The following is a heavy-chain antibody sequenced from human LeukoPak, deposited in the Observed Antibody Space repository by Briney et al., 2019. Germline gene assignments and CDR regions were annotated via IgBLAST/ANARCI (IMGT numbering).Heavy chain of an antibody. D-gene: IGHD3-16*02. V-gene: IGHV1-46*03. CDR2: INPSGGST. Sequence: ASVKVSCKASGYTFTSYYMHWVRQAPGQGLEWMGIINPSGGSTSYAQKFQGRVTMTRDTSTSTVYMELSSLRSEDTAVYYCARDLGGGYTFGEVIVIIDYWGQGTLVTVSS. CDR3: ARDLGGGYTFGEVIVIIDY. J-gene: IGHJ4*02. CDR1: GYTFTSYY.